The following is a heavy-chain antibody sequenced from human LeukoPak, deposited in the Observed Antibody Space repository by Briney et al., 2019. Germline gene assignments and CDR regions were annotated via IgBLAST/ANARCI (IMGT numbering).Heavy chain of an antibody. D-gene: IGHD5-18*01. CDR3: AKDMSGHRYGRPSLSDY. CDR2: ISGDGGST. Sequence: PGGSLRLSCAASGFTFDDYAMHWVRQAPGKGLEWVSLISGDGGSTYYADSVKGRFTISRDNSKNSLYLQMNSLRTDGTTLYYCAKDMSGHRYGRPSLSDYWGHGTLGTVSS. V-gene: IGHV3-43*02. CDR1: GFTFDDYA. J-gene: IGHJ4*01.